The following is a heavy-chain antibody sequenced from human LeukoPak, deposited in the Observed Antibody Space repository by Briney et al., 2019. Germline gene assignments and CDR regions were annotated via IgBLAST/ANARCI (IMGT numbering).Heavy chain of an antibody. D-gene: IGHD2-21*02. CDR2: IYFSGSP. Sequence: KPSETLSLTCTGSGGSISSNSYYWGWIRQPPGKGLEWIGSIYFSGSPYYNPSLKSRVTMSVDTSKNQFSLKVSSVTAADTAVYYCARWRTAKTAFDYWGQGTLVTVPS. J-gene: IGHJ4*02. CDR3: ARWRTAKTAFDY. V-gene: IGHV4-39*01. CDR1: GGSISSNSYY.